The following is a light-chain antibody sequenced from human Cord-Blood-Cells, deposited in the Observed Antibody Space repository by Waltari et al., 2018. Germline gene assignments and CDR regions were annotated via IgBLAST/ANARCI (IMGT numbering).Light chain of an antibody. V-gene: IGKV4-1*01. J-gene: IGKJ1*01. CDR3: QQYYSTPPT. Sequence: TVITQSPYSLAASLGERATINSKSRHSVLDSSNHKNYLAWYQQKPGQPPKLLIYWASTRESGVPDRFSGSGSGTDFTLTISSLQAEDVAVYYCQQYYSTPPTFGQGTKVEIK. CDR1: HSVLDSSNHKNY. CDR2: WAS.